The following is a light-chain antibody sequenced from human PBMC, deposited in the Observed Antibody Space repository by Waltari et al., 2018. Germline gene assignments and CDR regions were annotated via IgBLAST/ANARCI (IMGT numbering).Light chain of an antibody. CDR1: QNIGGY. J-gene: IGKJ2*01. V-gene: IGKV1-39*01. Sequence: DIQMTQSPSSLSASIGGRVTITCRASQNIGGYLNWYQHRPGRAPKLLIYGTTTLYSGVPSRFSGSGSGTSFTLSITSLQPEDLATYICQQTYSTPPTFGQGTKLEIK. CDR2: GTT. CDR3: QQTYSTPPT.